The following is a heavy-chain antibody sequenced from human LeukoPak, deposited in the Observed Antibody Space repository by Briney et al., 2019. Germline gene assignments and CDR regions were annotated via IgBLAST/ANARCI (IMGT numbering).Heavy chain of an antibody. D-gene: IGHD6-13*01. Sequence: SETLSCTGTGSAGSISSSSYYWSWIRQPPGMGLEWIGYFYYSGTTTYNPSLKSRVTISVDTSQNQFSLKLSSVTAADTAVYFCARGSSSSHHPALSWGQGTLVTVSS. V-gene: IGHV4-61*01. CDR2: FYYSGTT. J-gene: IGHJ4*02. CDR3: ARGSSSSHHPALS. CDR1: AGSISSSSYY.